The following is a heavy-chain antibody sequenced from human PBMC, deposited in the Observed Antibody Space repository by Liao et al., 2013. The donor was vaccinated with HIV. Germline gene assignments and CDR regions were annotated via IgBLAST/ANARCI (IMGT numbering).Heavy chain of an antibody. CDR3: ARAKGFPPXGYDF. CDR2: INYRGSA. J-gene: IGHJ4*02. V-gene: IGHV4-30-4*08. CDR1: GDFINSGDFY. D-gene: IGHD3-3*01. Sequence: QVQLRESGPGLVKPSQTLSLTCTVSGDFINSGDFYWSWIRQPPGKGLEWIGYINYRGSAYYNPSLKSPVIISIDTSKNQFSLRLSSLTAADTAVYYCARAKGFPPXGYDFWGQGILVTVSS.